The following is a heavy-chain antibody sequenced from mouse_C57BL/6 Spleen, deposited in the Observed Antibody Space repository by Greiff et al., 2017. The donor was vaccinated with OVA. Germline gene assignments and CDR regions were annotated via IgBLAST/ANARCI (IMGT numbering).Heavy chain of an antibody. D-gene: IGHD4-1*01. CDR2: ISDGGSYT. J-gene: IGHJ2*01. V-gene: IGHV5-4*01. CDR3: ARDRTGYFDY. Sequence: EVKLMESGGGLVKPGGSLKLSCAASGFTFSSYAMSWVRQTPEKRLEWVATISDGGSYTYYPDNVKGRFTISRENAKNNLYLQMSHLKSEDTAMYYCARDRTGYFDYWGQGTTLTVSS. CDR1: GFTFSSYA.